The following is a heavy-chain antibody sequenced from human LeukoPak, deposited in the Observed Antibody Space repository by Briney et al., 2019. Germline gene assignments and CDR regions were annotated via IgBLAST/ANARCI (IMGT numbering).Heavy chain of an antibody. CDR2: ISSSSVTI. V-gene: IGHV3-48*01. CDR3: AKFFPGKDY. D-gene: IGHD1-14*01. CDR1: GFTFSSYN. J-gene: IGHJ4*02. Sequence: GGSLRLSCAASGFTFSSYNMNWVRQAPGKGLEWISFISSSSVTIYYADSVEGRFTISRDNSKNTLYLQMNSLRAEDTAVYYCAKFFPGKDYWGQGTLVTVSS.